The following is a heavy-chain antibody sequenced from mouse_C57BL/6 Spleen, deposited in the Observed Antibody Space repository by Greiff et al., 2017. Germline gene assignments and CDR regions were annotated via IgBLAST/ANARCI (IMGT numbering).Heavy chain of an antibody. Sequence: EVKLMESGGGLVKPGGSLKLSCAASGFTFSDYGMHWVRQAPEKGLEWVAYISSGSSTIYYADTVKGRFTISRDNAKNTLFLQMTSLRSEDTAMYYCAVIVARYAMDYWGQGTSVTVSS. V-gene: IGHV5-17*01. D-gene: IGHD1-1*01. J-gene: IGHJ4*01. CDR2: ISSGSSTI. CDR3: AVIVARYAMDY. CDR1: GFTFSDYG.